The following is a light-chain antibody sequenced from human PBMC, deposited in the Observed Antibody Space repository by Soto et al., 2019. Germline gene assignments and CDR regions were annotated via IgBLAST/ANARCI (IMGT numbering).Light chain of an antibody. J-gene: IGKJ1*01. Sequence: IVMTQSPATLSVSPGESATLSCRASQNIYYNVAWYQHRPGQAPRLLIYRASTRATGVPARFSGSGSGTEFTLTISSLQSEDFTVYSCLQYNNLWAFGKGTKV. CDR3: LQYNNLWA. CDR2: RAS. CDR1: QNIYYN. V-gene: IGKV3-15*01.